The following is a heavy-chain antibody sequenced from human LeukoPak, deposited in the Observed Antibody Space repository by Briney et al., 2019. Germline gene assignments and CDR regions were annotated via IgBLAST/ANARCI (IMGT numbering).Heavy chain of an antibody. CDR3: ARDSALLLVYYYYMDV. CDR2: IKQDGSEK. V-gene: IGHV3-7*03. CDR1: GFTFSSYW. D-gene: IGHD2-15*01. J-gene: IGHJ6*03. Sequence: GGSLRLSCAASGFTFSSYWMSWVRQAPGKGLEWVTNIKQDGSEKYYVDSVKGRFTISRDNAKNSLYLQMNSLRAEDTAVYYCARDSALLLVYYYYMDVWGKGTTVTVSS.